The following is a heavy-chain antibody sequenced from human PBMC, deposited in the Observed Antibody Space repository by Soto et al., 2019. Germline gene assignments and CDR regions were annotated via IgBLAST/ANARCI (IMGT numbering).Heavy chain of an antibody. Sequence: ASVKVSCKASGYTFTSYGISWVRQAPGQGLEWMGWISAYNGNTNYAQKLQGRVTMTTDTSTSTAYMELRSLRSDDTAVYYCASVPTTVTTSDAFDIWGQGTMVTVSS. CDR1: GYTFTSYG. CDR3: ASVPTTVTTSDAFDI. J-gene: IGHJ3*02. CDR2: ISAYNGNT. D-gene: IGHD4-17*01. V-gene: IGHV1-18*01.